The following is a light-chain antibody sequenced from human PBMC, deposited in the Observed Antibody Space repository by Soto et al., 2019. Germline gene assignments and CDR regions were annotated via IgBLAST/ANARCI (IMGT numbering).Light chain of an antibody. J-gene: IGLJ1*01. CDR3: QSYDSSLGGSYV. CDR2: GSS. CDR1: SSNIWAGFD. Sequence: QSVLTQPPSVSGAPGQRVTISCTWSSSNIWAGFDVHWYQQLPGTSPNLLIYGSSNRPSGVPDRFSGSKSGTSASLAITGLQAEDEADYYCQSYDSSLGGSYVFGTGTKVTVL. V-gene: IGLV1-40*01.